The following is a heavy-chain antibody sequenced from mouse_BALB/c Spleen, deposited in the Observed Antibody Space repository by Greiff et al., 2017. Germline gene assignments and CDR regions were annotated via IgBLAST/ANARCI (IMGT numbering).Heavy chain of an antibody. CDR3: ARMDDEYDGAVTY. D-gene: IGHD2-4*01. V-gene: IGHV3-8*02. CDR2: ISYSGST. CDR1: GDSITSGY. J-gene: IGHJ3*01. Sequence: EVKLMESGPSLVKPSQTLSLTCSVTGDSITSGYWNWIRKFPGNKLEYMGYISYSGSTYYNPSLKSRISITRDTSKNQYYLQLNSVTTADTATYYCARMDDEYDGAVTYWGQGTLVTVSA.